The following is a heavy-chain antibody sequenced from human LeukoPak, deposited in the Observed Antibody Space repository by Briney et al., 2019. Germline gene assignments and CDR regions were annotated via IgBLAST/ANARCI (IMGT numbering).Heavy chain of an antibody. D-gene: IGHD3-16*02. CDR2: IEQDGSEK. CDR3: ARAFYDYFWGSYRY. CDR1: GFTFSSYW. J-gene: IGHJ4*02. V-gene: IGHV3-7*01. Sequence: GGSLRLSCAASGFTFSSYWMSWVRQAPGKGLEWVANIEQDGSEKYYVDSVKGRFTISKDNAKNSLYLQMNSLRAEDTAVYYCARAFYDYFWGSYRYWGQGTLVTVSS.